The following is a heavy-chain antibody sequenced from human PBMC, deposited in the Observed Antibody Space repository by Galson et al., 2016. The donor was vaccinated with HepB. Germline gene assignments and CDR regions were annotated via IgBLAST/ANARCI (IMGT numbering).Heavy chain of an antibody. V-gene: IGHV3-21*01. D-gene: IGHD1-1*01. CDR1: GFTFSTYN. J-gene: IGHJ6*02. Sequence: SLRLSCAASGFTFSTYNMNWVRQTPGKGLEWVSSISGSGSYLYYADSVKGRFTISRDNANNSLYLHLSSLRAEDTAVYYCSRDLRNVEGPDLTYYSGMDVWGQGTTVTLSS. CDR2: ISGSGSYL. CDR3: SRDLRNVEGPDLTYYSGMDV.